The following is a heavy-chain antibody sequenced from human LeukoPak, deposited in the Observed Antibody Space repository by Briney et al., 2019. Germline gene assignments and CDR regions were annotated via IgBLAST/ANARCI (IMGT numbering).Heavy chain of an antibody. Sequence: PGGSLRLSCGASGFTFGSYAMSWVRQAPGKGLEWVSGMSGSGGSTYSADSVKGRFTISRDNSRNTLYLQMNTLRAEDTAVYYCAKDREYSYVYDAFDIWGQGTLVTVSS. CDR2: MSGSGGST. CDR1: GFTFGSYA. CDR3: AKDREYSYVYDAFDI. V-gene: IGHV3-23*01. J-gene: IGHJ3*02. D-gene: IGHD3-16*01.